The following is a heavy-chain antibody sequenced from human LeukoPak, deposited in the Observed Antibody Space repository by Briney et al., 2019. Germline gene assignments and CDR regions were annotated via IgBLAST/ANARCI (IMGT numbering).Heavy chain of an antibody. CDR3: ARDADPLTYYYDSSGYYFDY. Sequence: VASVKVSCKASGGTFSSYAISWVRQAPGQGLEWMGRIIPLFGTANYAQKFQGRVTITADKSTSTAYMELSSLRSEDTAVYYCARDADPLTYYYDSSGYYFDYWGQGTLVTVSS. J-gene: IGHJ4*02. V-gene: IGHV1-69*06. D-gene: IGHD3-22*01. CDR2: IIPLFGTA. CDR1: GGTFSSYA.